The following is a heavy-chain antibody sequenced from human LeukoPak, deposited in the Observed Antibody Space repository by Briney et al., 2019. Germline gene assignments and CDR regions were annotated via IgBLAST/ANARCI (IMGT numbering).Heavy chain of an antibody. Sequence: ASVKVSCKASGYTFTSYGISWVRQAPGQGLEWMGWISAYNGNTNYAQKLQGRVTMTTDTSTSTAYMELRSLRSDDTAVYYCARGPGYYDILTGYYMGDDAFDIWGQGTMVTVSS. CDR2: ISAYNGNT. D-gene: IGHD3-9*01. CDR1: GYTFTSYG. V-gene: IGHV1-18*01. J-gene: IGHJ3*02. CDR3: ARGPGYYDILTGYYMGDDAFDI.